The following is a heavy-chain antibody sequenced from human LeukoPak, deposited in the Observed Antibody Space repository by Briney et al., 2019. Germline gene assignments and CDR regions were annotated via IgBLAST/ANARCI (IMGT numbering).Heavy chain of an antibody. V-gene: IGHV3-7*01. D-gene: IGHD2/OR15-2a*01. Sequence: PGGSLRLSCAASGFTFSNYGMHWVRQTPGKGLEWVANIKQDGSQKEYADSVKGRFAISRDNANNFLDLQMNSLRAGDTGVYYCASVDFDNNAHYHYYLPNWGQGTRVTVSS. CDR1: GFTFSNYG. CDR2: IKQDGSQK. J-gene: IGHJ4*02. CDR3: ASVDFDNNAHYHYYLPN.